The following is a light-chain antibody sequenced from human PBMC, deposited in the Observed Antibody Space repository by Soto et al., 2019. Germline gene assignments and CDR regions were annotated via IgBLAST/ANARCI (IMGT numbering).Light chain of an antibody. CDR1: TSNIGRNS. Sequence: QSVLTQPPSASGTPGQRFTISCSGSTSNIGRNSVYWYQQLPGTAPKLVMYGDVQWPSGVPDRFSGSKSGTSASLAISGLRSEDEADYYCQSYDSSLSGYVFGTGTKLTVL. V-gene: IGLV1-47*02. CDR2: GDV. CDR3: QSYDSSLSGYV. J-gene: IGLJ1*01.